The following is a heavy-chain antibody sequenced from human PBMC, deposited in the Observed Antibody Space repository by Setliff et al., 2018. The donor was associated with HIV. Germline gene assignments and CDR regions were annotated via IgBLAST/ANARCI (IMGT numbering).Heavy chain of an antibody. V-gene: IGHV4-34*10. J-gene: IGHJ5*02. CDR1: GGSFSGFY. Sequence: PSETLSLTCAVYGGSFSGFYWTFIRQSPGKGLEWIGEIHHSGSTKYNASLRSRVTMAVDTSKNLFSLTLRSVTAADTAVYYCASAGPYCGDDCPYNWLTPWGQGTLVTVSS. CDR2: IHHSGST. D-gene: IGHD2-21*02. CDR3: ASAGPYCGDDCPYNWLTP.